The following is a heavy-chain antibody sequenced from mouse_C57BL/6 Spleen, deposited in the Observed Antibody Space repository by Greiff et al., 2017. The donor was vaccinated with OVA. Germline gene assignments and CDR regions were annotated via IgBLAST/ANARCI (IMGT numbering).Heavy chain of an antibody. CDR3: ARALTGFAY. V-gene: IGHV5-4*01. CDR1: GFTFSSYA. D-gene: IGHD4-1*01. Sequence: EVQRVESGGGLVKPGGSLKLSCAASGFTFSSYAMSWVRQTPEKRLEWVATISDGGSYTYYPDNVKGRFTISRDNAKNNLYLQMSHLKSEDTAMYYCARALTGFAYWGQGTLVTVSA. CDR2: ISDGGSYT. J-gene: IGHJ3*01.